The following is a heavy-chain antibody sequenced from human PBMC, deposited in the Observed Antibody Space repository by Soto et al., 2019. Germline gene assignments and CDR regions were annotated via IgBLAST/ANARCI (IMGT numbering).Heavy chain of an antibody. J-gene: IGHJ4*02. CDR3: ARRYCSAGSCRFEC. V-gene: IGHV2-5*02. D-gene: IGHD2-15*01. CDR2: IYWDDDN. Sequence: QITLKESGPTLVKPTQTLTLTCTFSGFSLSTSAVGVGWIRQPPGKALEWLALIYWDDDNRYSPSLNTRLTITKDASKNQVVLTMTNVDALDRATYYFARRYCSAGSCRFECWGQGTLVTVSS. CDR1: GFSLSTSAVG.